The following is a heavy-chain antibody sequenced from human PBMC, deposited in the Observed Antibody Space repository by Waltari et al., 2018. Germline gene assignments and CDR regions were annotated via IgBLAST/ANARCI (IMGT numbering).Heavy chain of an antibody. CDR1: GLSFRTYG. CDR3: SGYGPYTPGY. J-gene: IGHJ4*02. V-gene: IGHV3-30*02. Sequence: QVQLAESGGGVVQPGGSLRLSCAASGLSFRTYGMHWVRQAPGKGLEWVSFIPYDGSNKYDIESVKGRFNISRDNSNNMLYLQMNSLRAEDTAVYYCSGYGPYTPGYWGQGTLVSVSS. CDR2: IPYDGSNK. D-gene: IGHD5-18*01.